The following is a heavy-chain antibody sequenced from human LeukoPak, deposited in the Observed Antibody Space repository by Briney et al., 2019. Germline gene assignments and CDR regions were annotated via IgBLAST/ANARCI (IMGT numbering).Heavy chain of an antibody. CDR2: VYSSGSS. J-gene: IGHJ2*01. D-gene: IGHD5-18*01. Sequence: SETLSLTCTVSGDSISNYYWSWIRQPAGKGLEWIGRVYSSGSSNHNPSLKSRVTISVDTSKNQFSLKLSSVTAADTAVYYCARLQVQLWLWYFDLWGRGTLVTVSS. V-gene: IGHV4-4*07. CDR3: ARLQVQLWLWYFDL. CDR1: GDSISNYY.